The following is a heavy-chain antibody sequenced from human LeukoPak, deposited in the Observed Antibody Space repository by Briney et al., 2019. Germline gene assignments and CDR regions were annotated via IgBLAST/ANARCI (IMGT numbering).Heavy chain of an antibody. CDR1: GYTVTSYY. J-gene: IGHJ6*03. CDR3: ARKLAVTTGNYYYYYYMDV. D-gene: IGHD4-17*01. CDR2: INTNTGNP. V-gene: IGHV7-4-1*02. Sequence: ASVKVSCKASGYTVTSYYIYWVRQAPGQGLEWRGWINTNTGNPTYAQGFTGRFVFSLDTSVSTAYLQISSLKAEDTAVYYCARKLAVTTGNYYYYYYMDVWGKGTTVTVSS.